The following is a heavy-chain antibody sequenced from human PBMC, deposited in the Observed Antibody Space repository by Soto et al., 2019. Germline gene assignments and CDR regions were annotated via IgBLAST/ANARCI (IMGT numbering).Heavy chain of an antibody. D-gene: IGHD2-2*01. CDR2: INHSGTT. CDR3: ARGIGYCSSTNCYSSRHLRFDS. Sequence: QVQLQQWGAGLLKTSETLSLTCAVYGGSFSGYYWTWIRQTPGKGLEWIGEINHSGTTKYNPSLKSQVTISIDTSQNQVSLHVTSVTAADTAVYFCARGIGYCSSTNCYSSRHLRFDSWGQGSLVTVSS. J-gene: IGHJ4*02. V-gene: IGHV4-34*01. CDR1: GGSFSGYY.